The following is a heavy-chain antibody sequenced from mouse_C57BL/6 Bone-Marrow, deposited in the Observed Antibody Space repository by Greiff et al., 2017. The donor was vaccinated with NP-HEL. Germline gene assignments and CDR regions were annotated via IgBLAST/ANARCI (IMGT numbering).Heavy chain of an antibody. Sequence: EVKLQESGPELVKPGASVKIPCKASGYTFTDYNMDWVKQSHGKSLEWIGDINPNNGGTIYNQKFKGKATLTVDKSSSTAYMELRSLTSEDTAVYYCARSGLRLWYFDVWGTGTTVTVSS. CDR2: INPNNGGT. V-gene: IGHV1-18*01. CDR1: GYTFTDYN. J-gene: IGHJ1*03. CDR3: ARSGLRLWYFDV. D-gene: IGHD2-12*01.